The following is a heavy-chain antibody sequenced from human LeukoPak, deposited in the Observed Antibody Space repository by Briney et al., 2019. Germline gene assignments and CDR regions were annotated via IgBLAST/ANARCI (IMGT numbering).Heavy chain of an antibody. J-gene: IGHJ4*02. D-gene: IGHD6-19*01. CDR2: ISGSGGGT. CDR1: GFTFSSYA. Sequence: GGSLRLSCAASGFTFSSYAVSWVRQAPGKGLEWVSAISGSGGGTYYADSVKGRFTISRDNSKNTVYLQMSSLRTEDTAVYHCAKTTTGYSSGRYPGWPVDYWGQGTLVSVSS. V-gene: IGHV3-23*01. CDR3: AKTTTGYSSGRYPGWPVDY.